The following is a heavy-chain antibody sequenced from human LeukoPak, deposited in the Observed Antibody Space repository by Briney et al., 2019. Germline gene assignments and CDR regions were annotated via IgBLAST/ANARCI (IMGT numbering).Heavy chain of an antibody. D-gene: IGHD2-8*02. CDR2: LNPNSGNT. CDR1: GYTFTSYD. Sequence: VASVKVSCKASGYTFTSYDINWVRQATGQGLEWMGWLNPNSGNTGYAQKFQGRVTMTKDTSISTAYMELSSLKSEDTAVYFCATSLIGDTYRWHDAFDIWGQGTMVTVS. J-gene: IGHJ3*02. V-gene: IGHV1-8*01. CDR3: ATSLIGDTYRWHDAFDI.